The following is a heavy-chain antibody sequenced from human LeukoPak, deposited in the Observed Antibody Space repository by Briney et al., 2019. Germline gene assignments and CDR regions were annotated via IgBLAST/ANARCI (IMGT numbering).Heavy chain of an antibody. V-gene: IGHV1-2*02. Sequence: AASVKVSCKASGYTITGHYMHWVRQAPGQGLEWMGWINANNDGSVYAQKFQGRVTMTRDTSINTAYMELSRLRSDDTAVYYCARKRGVGVDTNAFDMWGQGTMVTVSS. J-gene: IGHJ3*02. CDR3: ARKRGVGVDTNAFDM. D-gene: IGHD3-3*01. CDR1: GYTITGHY. CDR2: INANNDGS.